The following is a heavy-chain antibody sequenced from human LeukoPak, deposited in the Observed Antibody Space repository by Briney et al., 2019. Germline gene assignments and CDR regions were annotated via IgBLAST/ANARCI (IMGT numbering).Heavy chain of an antibody. Sequence: PSGTLSLTCTVFGGSIISNNWWNWVRQPPGKGLEWIGEIYHSGTANYNSSLKSRVTISVDKSRNQFSLKLTAVTAADTALYYCARDRSIAARTYSDYWGQGTLVTVSS. D-gene: IGHD6-6*01. CDR2: IYHSGTA. CDR3: ARDRSIAARTYSDY. J-gene: IGHJ4*02. V-gene: IGHV4-4*02. CDR1: GGSIISNNW.